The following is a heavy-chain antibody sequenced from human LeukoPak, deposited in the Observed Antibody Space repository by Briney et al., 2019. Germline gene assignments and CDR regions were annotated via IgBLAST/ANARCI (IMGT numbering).Heavy chain of an antibody. CDR1: GFTFSTYA. Sequence: PGRSLRLSCAASGFTFSTYAMHWVRQAPGKGLEWVAVIPYDGSNKYYADSVKGRFTISRENSKNRLYLQMNSLRAEDTAVYYCARGGYYGPGTYAYFDFWGQGALVTVSS. CDR2: IPYDGSNK. V-gene: IGHV3-30*04. CDR3: ARGGYYGPGTYAYFDF. D-gene: IGHD3-10*01. J-gene: IGHJ4*02.